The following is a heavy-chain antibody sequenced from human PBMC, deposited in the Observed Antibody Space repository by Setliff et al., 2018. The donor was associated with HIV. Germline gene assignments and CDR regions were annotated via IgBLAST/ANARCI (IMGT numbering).Heavy chain of an antibody. Sequence: ASVKVSCKASGYTFTNSFMHWVRQAPGQGLEWMGGVTPILHTTNYAQKFQGRVTITADISTRTVYMELSSLTSEDTAIYYCARDHQTMLWLDYWGQGTLVTVSS. CDR2: VTPILHTT. J-gene: IGHJ4*02. D-gene: IGHD2-21*01. CDR1: GYTFTNSF. CDR3: ARDHQTMLWLDY. V-gene: IGHV1-69*10.